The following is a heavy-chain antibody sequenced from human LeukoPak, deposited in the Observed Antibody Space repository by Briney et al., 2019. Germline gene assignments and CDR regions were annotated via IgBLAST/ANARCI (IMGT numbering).Heavy chain of an antibody. CDR3: ARGAVLWFRPKLYYYYMDV. V-gene: IGHV4-34*01. Sequence: SETLSPTCAVYGGSFSGYYWSWIRQPPGKGLEWIGEINHSGSTNCNPSLKSRVTISVDTSKNQFSLKLSSVTAADTAVYYCARGAVLWFRPKLYYYYMDVWGKGTTVTVSS. J-gene: IGHJ6*03. CDR1: GGSFSGYY. CDR2: INHSGST. D-gene: IGHD3-10*01.